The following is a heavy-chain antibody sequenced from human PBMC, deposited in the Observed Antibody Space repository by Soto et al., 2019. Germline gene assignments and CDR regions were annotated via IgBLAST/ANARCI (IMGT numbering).Heavy chain of an antibody. CDR2: IIPIFGTA. CDR3: ARVPYCSGGSCYSEALFDY. D-gene: IGHD2-15*01. V-gene: IGHV1-69*06. J-gene: IGHJ4*02. Sequence: QVQLVQSGAEVKKPGSSVKVSCKASGGTFSSYAISWVRQAPGQGLEWMGGIIPIFGTANYVQKFQGRVTITANKSTSTAYMELSSLRSEDTAVYYCARVPYCSGGSCYSEALFDYWGQGTLVTVSS. CDR1: GGTFSSYA.